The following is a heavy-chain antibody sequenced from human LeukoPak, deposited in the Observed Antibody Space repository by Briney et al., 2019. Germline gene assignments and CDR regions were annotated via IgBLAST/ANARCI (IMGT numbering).Heavy chain of an antibody. V-gene: IGHV4-31*03. CDR1: GGSISSGGYY. CDR3: ARDRDLSSGGLLWFGELNNYYGMDV. J-gene: IGHJ6*02. CDR2: IYYSGST. Sequence: SETLSLTCTVSGGSISSGGYYWSWIRQHPGKGLEWIGYIYYSGSTYYNPSLKSRVTISVDTSKNQFSLKLSSVTAAGTAVYYCARDRDLSSGGLLWFGELNNYYGMDVWGQGTTVTVSS. D-gene: IGHD3-10*01.